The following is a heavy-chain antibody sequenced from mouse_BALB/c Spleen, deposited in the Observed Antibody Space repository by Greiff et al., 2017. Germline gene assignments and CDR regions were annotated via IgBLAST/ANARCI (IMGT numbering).Heavy chain of an antibody. CDR3: TRSEGYNFDY. Sequence: VQLQQPGAELVRPGASVKLSCKASGYTFTSYWINWVKQRPGQGLEWIGNIYPSDSYTNYNQKFKDKATLTVDKSSSTAYMQLSSPTSEDSAVYYCTRSEGYNFDYWGQGTTLTVSS. J-gene: IGHJ2*01. V-gene: IGHV1-69*02. CDR2: IYPSDSYT. CDR1: GYTFTSYW. D-gene: IGHD2-2*01.